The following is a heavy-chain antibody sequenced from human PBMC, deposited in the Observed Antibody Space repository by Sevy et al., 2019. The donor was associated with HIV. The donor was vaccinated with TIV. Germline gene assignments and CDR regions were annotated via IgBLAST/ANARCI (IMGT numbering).Heavy chain of an antibody. V-gene: IGHV2-5*02. D-gene: IGHD1-7*01. CDR3: ANRQGGDNWNSGNFDY. J-gene: IGHJ4*02. CDR2: VYWDDDK. Sequence: SGPTLVNPTQTLTLTCTFSGFSLSTYGVGVGWIRQPPGKALECLAFVYWDDDKRYSPSLRDRLSVPKDTSKNQVVLKMTNMAPVDTATYYCANRQGGDNWNSGNFDYWGQGTLVTVSS. CDR1: GFSLSTYGVG.